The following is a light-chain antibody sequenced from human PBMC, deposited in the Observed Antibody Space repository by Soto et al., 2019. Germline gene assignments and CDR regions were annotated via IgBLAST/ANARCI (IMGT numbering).Light chain of an antibody. Sequence: DIQTTQSPSTLAAAVGDGVTIICWPSEPITTSSAWYHHQQGTAPQLLTYDASTFEGGVPSILSGSGSGAEYTITISSLKPADFATYYCQQYGSYPRTWGKGTKVDI. CDR1: EPITTS. CDR2: DAS. CDR3: QQYGSYPRT. V-gene: IGKV1-5*02. J-gene: IGKJ1*01.